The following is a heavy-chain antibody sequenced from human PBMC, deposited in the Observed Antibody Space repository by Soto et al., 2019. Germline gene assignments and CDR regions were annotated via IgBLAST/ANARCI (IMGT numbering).Heavy chain of an antibody. J-gene: IGHJ6*02. CDR2: IIRDGSST. D-gene: IGHD6-13*01. CDR3: GRGGSGIYGMDI. Sequence: EVQLVESGGGLVQPGGSLRLSCAASGFTFSSYWMHWVRQAPGKGLVWISRIIRDGSSTNYADSVKGRFTISRDNAKNTLYQEINSLRADDTAVYFCGRGGSGIYGMDIWGQGTTVTVSS. CDR1: GFTFSSYW. V-gene: IGHV3-74*01.